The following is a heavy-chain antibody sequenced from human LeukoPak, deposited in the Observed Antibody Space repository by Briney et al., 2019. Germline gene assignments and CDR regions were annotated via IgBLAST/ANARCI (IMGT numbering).Heavy chain of an antibody. CDR2: ISHDGNGK. D-gene: IGHD2-8*01. J-gene: IGHJ1*01. Sequence: GGSLRLSCAASGFTFSTFGMHWIRQAPGKGLEWVAFISHDGNGKHYADSVKGRFTISRDNPDNRLYLHMSSLGPADTAMYYCAKIPDTNCIMQHWGQGTLVTVSS. CDR1: GFTFSTFG. CDR3: AKIPDTNCIMQH. V-gene: IGHV3-30*02.